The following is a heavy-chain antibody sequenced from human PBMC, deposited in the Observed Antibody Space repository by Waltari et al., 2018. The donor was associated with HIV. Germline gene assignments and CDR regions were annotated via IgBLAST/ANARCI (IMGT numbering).Heavy chain of an antibody. D-gene: IGHD6-13*01. Sequence: VRLVESGGGVIQPGGSLRLSCAASGFSFGTFGLHWVRQAPGGGVEWLAFKPDEGTEDYCLESVKARFTISRDNSKNTLFLQMSGLRTDDTAFYFCAKDLKARGIDPSLLDTWGQGTLVTVSS. V-gene: IGHV3-30*02. J-gene: IGHJ1*01. CDR1: GFSFGTFG. CDR3: AKDLKARGIDPSLLDT. CDR2: KPDEGTED.